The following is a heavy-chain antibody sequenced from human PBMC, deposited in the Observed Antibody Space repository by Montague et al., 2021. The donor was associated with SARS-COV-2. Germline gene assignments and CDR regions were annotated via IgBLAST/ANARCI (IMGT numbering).Heavy chain of an antibody. D-gene: IGHD3-16*01. Sequence: SETLSLTCTVSGGSISSYYWGWIRQPPGKGLEWIGYIYYSGNTNXNPSLKSRVTISVDTSKNQFSLKLSSVTAADTAVYYCARVPFVGRPFMNSYYGMDVWGQGTTVTVSS. CDR2: IYYSGNT. V-gene: IGHV4-59*01. CDR1: GGSISSYY. CDR3: ARVPFVGRPFMNSYYGMDV. J-gene: IGHJ6*02.